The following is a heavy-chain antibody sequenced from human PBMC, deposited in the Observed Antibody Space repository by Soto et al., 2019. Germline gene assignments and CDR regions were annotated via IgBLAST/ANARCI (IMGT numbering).Heavy chain of an antibody. J-gene: IGHJ6*03. D-gene: IGHD3-10*01. V-gene: IGHV1-18*01. CDR1: GYTFTSYG. CDR2: ISAYNGNT. Sequence: GASVKVSCKASGYTFTSYGISWVRQAPGQGLEWMGWISAYNGNTNYAQKLQGRVTMTTDTSTSTAYMELRSLRSDDTAVYYCARDSSYYGSGSYLRYMDVWGKGTTVTLSS. CDR3: ARDSSYYGSGSYLRYMDV.